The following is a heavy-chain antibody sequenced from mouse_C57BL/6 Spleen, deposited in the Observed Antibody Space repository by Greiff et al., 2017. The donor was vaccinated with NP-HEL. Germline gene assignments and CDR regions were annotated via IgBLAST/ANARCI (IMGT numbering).Heavy chain of an antibody. Sequence: EVQVVESGGGLVKPGGSLKLSCAASGFTFSDYGMHWVRQAPEKGLEWVAYISSGSSTIYYADTVKGRFTISRDNAKNTLFLQMTSLRSEDTAMYYCARGLTAQATCAMDDWGQGTSVTVSS. CDR1: GFTFSDYG. CDR3: ARGLTAQATCAMDD. CDR2: ISSGSSTI. J-gene: IGHJ4*01. D-gene: IGHD3-2*02. V-gene: IGHV5-17*01.